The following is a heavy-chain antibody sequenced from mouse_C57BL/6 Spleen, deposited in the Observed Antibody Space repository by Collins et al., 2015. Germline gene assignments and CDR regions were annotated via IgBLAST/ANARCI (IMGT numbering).Heavy chain of an antibody. CDR2: ISYSGST. D-gene: IGHD2-3*01. CDR3: ARWAYDGYYFDY. CDR1: GYSITSDYA. V-gene: IGHV3-2*02. J-gene: IGHJ2*01. Sequence: DVQLQESGPGLVKPSQSLSLTCTVTGYSITSDYAWNWIRQFPGNKLEWMGYISYSGSTSYNPSLKSRISITRDTSKNQFFLQLNSVTTEDTATYYCARWAYDGYYFDYWGQGTTLTVSS.